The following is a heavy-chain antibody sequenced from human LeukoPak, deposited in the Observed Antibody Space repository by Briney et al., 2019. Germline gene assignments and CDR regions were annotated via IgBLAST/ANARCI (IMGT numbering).Heavy chain of an antibody. CDR1: LGFISSSKW. CDR3: ARQKWEQQGRDYYFNGLDV. V-gene: IGHV4/OR15-8*01. Sequence: SEGLSLTCFGSLGFISSSKWWKWVRPSPGKGLEWVGEIYFYGTTNHNPPSTSRATMSVDRSRNQFSLNLTSVTAADTAVFYCARQKWEQQGRDYYFNGLDVWGPGTTVIVSS. J-gene: IGHJ6*02. D-gene: IGHD1/OR15-1a*01. CDR2: IYFYGTT.